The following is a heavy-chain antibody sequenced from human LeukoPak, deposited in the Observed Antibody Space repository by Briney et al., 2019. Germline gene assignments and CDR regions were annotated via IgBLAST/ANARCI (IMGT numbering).Heavy chain of an antibody. Sequence: SETLSLTCTVSGDAITSDKYYWGWIRQPPGKGLEWIGTIYYSGSTYYNPSLRSRVTMSVNTSNNHFSLKLSSVTAADTAVYYCARHYSGDLYYFDYWGQGTLVTVSS. CDR3: ARHYSGDLYYFDY. CDR1: GDAITSDKYY. V-gene: IGHV4-39*01. J-gene: IGHJ4*02. D-gene: IGHD4-17*01. CDR2: IYYSGST.